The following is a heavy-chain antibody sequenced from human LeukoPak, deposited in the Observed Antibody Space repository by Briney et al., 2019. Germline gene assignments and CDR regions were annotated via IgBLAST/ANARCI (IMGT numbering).Heavy chain of an antibody. V-gene: IGHV3-11*01. CDR1: GFTFSDSY. D-gene: IGHD3-22*01. CDR2: ISSSGSSI. J-gene: IGHJ4*02. Sequence: GGSRRLSCAASGFTFSDSYMSWIRQAPGKGLEWLSYISSSGSSIYYADSVKGRFTISRDSAKNSLYLQMNNLRAEDTAVYYCARDGSAYSYYFDYWGQGTLVTVSS. CDR3: ARDGSAYSYYFDY.